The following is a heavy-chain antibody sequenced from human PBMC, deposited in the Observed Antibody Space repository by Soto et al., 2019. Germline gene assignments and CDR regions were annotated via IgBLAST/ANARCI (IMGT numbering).Heavy chain of an antibody. D-gene: IGHD3-22*01. CDR1: GFTFSSYG. CDR2: ISYDGSNK. Sequence: QPGGSLRLSCAASGFTFSSYGMHWVRQAPGKGLEWVAVISYDGSNKYYADSVKGRFTISRDNSKNTLYLQMNSLRAEDTAVYYCAKAGYYYDSSGYDAGYYGMDVWGQGTTVTVSS. V-gene: IGHV3-30*18. CDR3: AKAGYYYDSSGYDAGYYGMDV. J-gene: IGHJ6*02.